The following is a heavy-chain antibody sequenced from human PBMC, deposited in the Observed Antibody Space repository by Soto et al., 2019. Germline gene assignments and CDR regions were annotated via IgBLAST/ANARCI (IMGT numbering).Heavy chain of an antibody. V-gene: IGHV1-8*01. Sequence: QVQLLQSGAEVKKPGTSVRVSCRASGYTFKDYDINWVRRAPGQGLEWMGWMNPDSGDTANARKFHDRKSMSRSVCARTAFMELSRVTPEDRAVYYCARRMTLSLWCFDLWGSGTQVTVSS. J-gene: IGHJ2*01. CDR1: GYTFKDYD. D-gene: IGHD2-8*01. CDR3: ARRMTLSLWCFDL. CDR2: MNPDSGDT.